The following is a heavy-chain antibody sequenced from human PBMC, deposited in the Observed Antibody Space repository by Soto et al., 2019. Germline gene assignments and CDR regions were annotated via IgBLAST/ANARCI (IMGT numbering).Heavy chain of an antibody. Sequence: SVKVSCNASGGTFSSYAISWVRQAPGQGLEWMGGIIPIFGTANYAQKFQGRVTITADESTSTAYMELSSLRSEDTAVYYCARDRVVHCSSTSCHHLDWFDPWGQGTLVSVS. CDR3: ARDRVVHCSSTSCHHLDWFDP. CDR1: GGTFSSYA. J-gene: IGHJ5*02. CDR2: IIPIFGTA. D-gene: IGHD2-2*01. V-gene: IGHV1-69*13.